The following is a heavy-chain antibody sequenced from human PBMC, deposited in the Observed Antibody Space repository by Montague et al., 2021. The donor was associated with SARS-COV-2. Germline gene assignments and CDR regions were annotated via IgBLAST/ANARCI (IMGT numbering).Heavy chain of an antibody. D-gene: IGHD3-9*01. CDR2: TYYRSKWDS. J-gene: IGHJ3*02. Sequence: CAISGDSVSSKSVAWNRIRQSPSRGLEWLGRTYYRSKWDSDYAESVKRRLVITPDTSKNQVSLQLNSVIPEDTAVYSCASSGITLTGLDAFDIWGQGTMVTVSS. V-gene: IGHV6-1*01. CDR1: GDSVSSKSVA. CDR3: ASSGITLTGLDAFDI.